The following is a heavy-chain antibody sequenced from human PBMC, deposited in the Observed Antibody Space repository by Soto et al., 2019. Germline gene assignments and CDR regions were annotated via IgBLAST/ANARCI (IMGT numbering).Heavy chain of an antibody. J-gene: IGHJ6*02. V-gene: IGHV5-10-1*01. D-gene: IGHD2-15*01. CDR3: ARPGCSCCSCYYYYYGMDV. Sequence: EESLKISCKGSGYSFTGYLISWVRQMPGKGLEWMGRIDPSDSYTNYSPSFQGHVTISADESISTAYLQWSSLKASDTAMYYCARPGCSCCSCYYYYYGMDVWGQGITVTVSS. CDR1: GYSFTGYL. CDR2: IDPSDSYT.